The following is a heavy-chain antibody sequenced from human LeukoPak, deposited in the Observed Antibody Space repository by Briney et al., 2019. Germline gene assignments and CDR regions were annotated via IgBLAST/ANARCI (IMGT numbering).Heavy chain of an antibody. CDR2: INHSGST. J-gene: IGHJ6*02. V-gene: IGHV4-34*01. Sequence: SETLSLTCAVYGGSFSGYYWSWIRQPPGKGLEWIGKINHSGSTNYNPSLKSRVTISVDTSKNQFSLKLSSVTAADTAVYYCARFLGEGGLRGVIIRYYYYYGMDVWGQGTTVTVSS. CDR3: ARFLGEGGLRGVIIRYYYYYGMDV. CDR1: GGSFSGYY. D-gene: IGHD3-10*01.